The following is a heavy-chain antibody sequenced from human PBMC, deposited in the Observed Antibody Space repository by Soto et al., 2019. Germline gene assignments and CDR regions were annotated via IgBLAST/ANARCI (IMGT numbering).Heavy chain of an antibody. Sequence: ASVKVSCKASGFTFTSSAVQWVRQARGQSLEWIGWIVVGSGNTNYAQKFQERVTITRDMSTSTAYMELSSLRSEDTAVYYCAALPEGETSGWYYYYGMDVWGQGTTVTVSS. V-gene: IGHV1-58*01. J-gene: IGHJ6*02. D-gene: IGHD6-19*01. CDR3: AALPEGETSGWYYYYGMDV. CDR2: IVVGSGNT. CDR1: GFTFTSSA.